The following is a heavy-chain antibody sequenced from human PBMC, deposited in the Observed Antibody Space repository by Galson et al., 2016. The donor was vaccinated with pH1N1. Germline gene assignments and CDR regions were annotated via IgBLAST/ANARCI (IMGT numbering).Heavy chain of an antibody. CDR1: GFVFSNHA. CDR3: AKVDRDDYGDYALDY. CDR2: VSGHDDDT. D-gene: IGHD4-17*01. Sequence: SLRLSCAASGFVFSNHAMTWVRQAPGEGLEWVSSVSGHDDDTFYADSVKGRFTISRNTLFLQMNSLRPEDTAVYYCAKVDRDDYGDYALDYWGQGTLVTVSS. V-gene: IGHV3-23*01. J-gene: IGHJ4*02.